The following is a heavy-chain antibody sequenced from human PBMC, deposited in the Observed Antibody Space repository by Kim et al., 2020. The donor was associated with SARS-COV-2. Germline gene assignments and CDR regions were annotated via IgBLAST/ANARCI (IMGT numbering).Heavy chain of an antibody. V-gene: IGHV4-39*01. CDR1: GGSISSSSYY. CDR3: ARQAAGYCTSTSCYAGISFDY. J-gene: IGHJ4*02. CDR2: IYYSGIT. D-gene: IGHD2-2*01. Sequence: SETLSLTCTVSGGSISSSSYYWGWIRQPPGKGLEWIGNIYYSGITYYNPSLKSRVTISVDTSKNQFSLKLSSVTAADTAVYYCARQAAGYCTSTSCYAGISFDYWGQGTLVTVSS.